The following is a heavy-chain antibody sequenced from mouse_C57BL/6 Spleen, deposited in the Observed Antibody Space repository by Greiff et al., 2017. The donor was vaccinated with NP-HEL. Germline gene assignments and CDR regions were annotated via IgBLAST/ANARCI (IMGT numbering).Heavy chain of an antibody. J-gene: IGHJ1*03. Sequence: VQLVESGPGLVQPSQSLSITCTVSGFSLTSYGVHWVRQSPGKGLEWLGVIWSGGSTDYNAAFISRLSISKDNSKSQVFFKMNSLQADDTAIYYCASPGYFDVWGTGTTVTVSS. CDR3: ASPGYFDV. V-gene: IGHV2-2*01. CDR1: GFSLTSYG. CDR2: IWSGGST.